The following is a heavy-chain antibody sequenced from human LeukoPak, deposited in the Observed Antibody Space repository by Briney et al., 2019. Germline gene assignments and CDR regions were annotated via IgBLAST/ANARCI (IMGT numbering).Heavy chain of an antibody. CDR1: GGSFSGYY. V-gene: IGHV4-34*01. CDR2: INHSGST. D-gene: IGHD7-27*01. J-gene: IGHJ4*02. Sequence: SETLSLTCAVYGGSFSGYYWSWIRQPPGKGLEWIGEINHSGSTNYNPSLKSRVTISVDTSKNQFSLKLSSVTAADTAVYYCAGRFALTNLGTGGFDYWGQGTLVTVSS. CDR3: AGRFALTNLGTGGFDY.